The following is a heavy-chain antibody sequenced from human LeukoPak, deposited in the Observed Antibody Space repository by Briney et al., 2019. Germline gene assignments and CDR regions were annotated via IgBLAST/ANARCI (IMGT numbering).Heavy chain of an antibody. Sequence: SETLSLTCTVSGGFISSYYWSSIRQPPGKGLEWIGYIYYSGSTNYNPSLKSRVTISVDTSKNQFSLKLSSVTAADTAVYYCARHGRYGWPVMYYFDYWGQGTLVTVSS. J-gene: IGHJ4*02. CDR2: IYYSGST. V-gene: IGHV4-59*08. CDR3: ARHGRYGWPVMYYFDY. CDR1: GGFISSYY. D-gene: IGHD5-18*01.